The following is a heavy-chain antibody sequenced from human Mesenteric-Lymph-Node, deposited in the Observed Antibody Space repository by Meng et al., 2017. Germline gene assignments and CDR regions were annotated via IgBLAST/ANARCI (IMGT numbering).Heavy chain of an antibody. CDR1: GFTFRSYW. CDR2: IKTDGSSA. D-gene: IGHD1-26*01. V-gene: IGHV3-74*01. J-gene: IGHJ6*02. CDR3: ARDLGGIYHHYGLDV. Sequence: GESLKISCEASGFTFRSYWMHWVRQAPGEGLVWVSRIKTDGSSASYADSVKGRITISRDNTKNTLYLQMNSLRAEDTAVYFCARDLGGIYHHYGLDVWGQGTSVTCSS.